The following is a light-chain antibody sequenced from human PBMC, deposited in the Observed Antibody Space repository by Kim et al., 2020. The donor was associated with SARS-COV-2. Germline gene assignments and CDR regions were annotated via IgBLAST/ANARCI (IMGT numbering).Light chain of an antibody. Sequence: SYELTQPPSVSVSPGQTASITCSGDKLGDKYACWYQQKPGQSPVLVIYQDSKRPSGIPERFSGSNSGNTATLTISGTQAMDEADYYCQAWDSSTVVVFGGGTPLTVL. V-gene: IGLV3-1*01. CDR1: KLGDKY. CDR2: QDS. CDR3: QAWDSSTVVV. J-gene: IGLJ2*01.